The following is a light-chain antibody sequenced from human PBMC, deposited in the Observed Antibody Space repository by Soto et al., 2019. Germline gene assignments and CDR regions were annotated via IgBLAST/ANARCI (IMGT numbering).Light chain of an antibody. CDR1: SSDVGGYNY. J-gene: IGLJ3*02. CDR3: SSYTSSSTRV. V-gene: IGLV2-14*01. Sequence: QSALSQSASVSGSPGQSITISCTGTSSDVGGYNYVSWYQQHPGKAPKLMIFEVSNRPSGVSSRFSGSKSGNTASLTISGLQAEDEADYYCSSYTSSSTRVFGGGTKLTVL. CDR2: EVS.